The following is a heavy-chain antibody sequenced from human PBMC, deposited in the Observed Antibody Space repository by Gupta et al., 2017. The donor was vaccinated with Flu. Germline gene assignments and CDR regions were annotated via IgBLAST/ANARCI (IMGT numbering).Heavy chain of an antibody. CDR1: GGSINGYY. D-gene: IGHD3-22*01. V-gene: IGHV4-59*01. CDR2: IYYSGRT. Sequence: QVQLQESGPGLVKPSETLSLTCTVSGGSINGYYCGWIRQPPGKGLEWIGYIYYSGRTKYNPSLKSRGAMSVDTSQNHFSLKMNSVTAADTAVYYCARDDSGGYSLEYWGQGTLVTVS. J-gene: IGHJ4*02. CDR3: ARDDSGGYSLEY.